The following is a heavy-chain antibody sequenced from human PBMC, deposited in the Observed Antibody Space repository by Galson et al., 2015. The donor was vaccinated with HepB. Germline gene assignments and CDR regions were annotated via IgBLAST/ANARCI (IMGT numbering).Heavy chain of an antibody. CDR1: GFTVSSNY. CDR2: IYGGGST. CDR3: ARGTPDNFDTSGYFPLYYLDS. V-gene: IGHV3-66*02. D-gene: IGHD3-22*01. J-gene: IGHJ4*02. Sequence: SLRLSCAASGFTVSSNYMSWVRQAPGKGLEWVSVIYGGGSTYYADSVKGRFSISRDNSKNTLSLQMSSLRAEDTAVYYCARGTPDNFDTSGYFPLYYLDSWGQGTLVTVSS.